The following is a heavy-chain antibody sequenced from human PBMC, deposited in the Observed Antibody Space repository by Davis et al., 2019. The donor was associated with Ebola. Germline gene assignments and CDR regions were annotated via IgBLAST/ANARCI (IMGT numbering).Heavy chain of an antibody. D-gene: IGHD6-19*01. V-gene: IGHV4-34*01. J-gene: IGHJ4*02. CDR3: ATGWNFDY. Sequence: MPGGSLRLSCAVYGGSFSGYYWSWIRPPPGKGLEWIGETDHSGSTNYNPSLKSRVTISVDTSKNQFSLKLSSVTAADTAAYYCATGWNFDYWGQGTLVTVSS. CDR1: GGSFSGYY. CDR2: TDHSGST.